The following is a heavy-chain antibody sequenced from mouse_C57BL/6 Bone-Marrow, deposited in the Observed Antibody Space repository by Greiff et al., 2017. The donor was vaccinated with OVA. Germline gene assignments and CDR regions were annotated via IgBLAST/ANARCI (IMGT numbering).Heavy chain of an antibody. Sequence: QVQLQQPGAELVKPGASVKLSCKASGYTFTSYWMHWVKQRPGQGLEWIGMIHPNSGSTNYNEKFKSKATLTVDKSSSTAYMQLSSLTSEDSAVYYCASALYYAERDYWGQGTTRAVSS. V-gene: IGHV1-64*01. CDR3: ASALYYAERDY. CDR1: GYTFTSYW. CDR2: IHPNSGST. D-gene: IGHD1-1*01. J-gene: IGHJ2*01.